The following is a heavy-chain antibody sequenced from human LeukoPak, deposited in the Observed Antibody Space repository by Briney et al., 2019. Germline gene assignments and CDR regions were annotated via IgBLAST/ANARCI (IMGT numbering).Heavy chain of an antibody. V-gene: IGHV4-4*07. CDR1: GGSISSYY. Sequence: SETLSLTCTVSGGSISSYYWSWIRQPAGKGLEWIGRIYSTGSTNYNPSLKSRVTMSVDTSKNQFSLRLRSVTAADTAVYYCARQIASAGTAGFDFWAREPWSPSPQ. D-gene: IGHD6-13*01. CDR2: IYSTGST. CDR3: ARQIASAGTAGFDF. J-gene: IGHJ4*02.